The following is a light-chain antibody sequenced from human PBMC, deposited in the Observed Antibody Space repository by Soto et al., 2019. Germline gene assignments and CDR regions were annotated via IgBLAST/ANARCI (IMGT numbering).Light chain of an antibody. CDR3: QQHNHWPS. Sequence: EIVMTQSPATLSVSQGERATLSCRASQSVSSNLAWFQQKPGQAPRLLLYAVSTRATGVPGRFSGSVSGTEFTLTISSLQSKDSAVYYCQQHNHWPSFGQGTKLEIK. CDR2: AVS. J-gene: IGKJ2*01. V-gene: IGKV3-15*01. CDR1: QSVSSN.